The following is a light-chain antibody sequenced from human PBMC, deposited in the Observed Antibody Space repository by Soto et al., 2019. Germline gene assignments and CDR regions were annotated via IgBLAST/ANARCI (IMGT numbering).Light chain of an antibody. J-gene: IGLJ3*02. CDR1: SSDVGGYTY. CDR3: SSYTSSSTLV. Sequence: QSALTQPASVSGSPGQSITISCTGTSSDVGGYTYVSWYQQHPGKAPKLIISEVSNRPSGVSHRFSGSKSGNPASLPISGLQAADEADYYCSSYTSSSTLVFGGGTKLTVL. V-gene: IGLV2-14*01. CDR2: EVS.